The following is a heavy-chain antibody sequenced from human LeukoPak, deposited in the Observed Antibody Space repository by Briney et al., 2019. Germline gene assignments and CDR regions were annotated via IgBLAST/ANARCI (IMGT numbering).Heavy chain of an antibody. CDR3: ARDLGSGELEQY. J-gene: IGHJ4*02. D-gene: IGHD1/OR15-1a*01. V-gene: IGHV1-2*02. Sequence: ASVKVSFTASGYTFTVYYMHWVRQAPGQGLEWMGWINPNSGGTNYAQKFQGRVTMTRDTSISTAYMELSRLRSDDTAVYYCARDLGSGELEQYWGQGTLVTVSS. CDR2: INPNSGGT. CDR1: GYTFTVYY.